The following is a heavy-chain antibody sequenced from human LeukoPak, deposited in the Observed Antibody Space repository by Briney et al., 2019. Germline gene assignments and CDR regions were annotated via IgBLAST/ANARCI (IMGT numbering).Heavy chain of an antibody. Sequence: PGGSLRLSCAASGFTFSSHAMSWVRQTPGKGLEWVSGISGSDYSTYYAESVRGRFTISRDNSKNTLYLHMNSLRAEDTAVYYCAKLQTAMVSSSVRDWGQGTLLTVSS. CDR2: ISGSDYST. J-gene: IGHJ4*02. CDR1: GFTFSSHA. CDR3: AKLQTAMVSSSVRD. V-gene: IGHV3-23*01. D-gene: IGHD5-18*01.